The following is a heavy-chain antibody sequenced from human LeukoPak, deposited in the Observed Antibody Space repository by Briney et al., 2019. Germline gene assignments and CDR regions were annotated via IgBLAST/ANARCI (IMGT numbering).Heavy chain of an antibody. CDR3: ARASFNGPDAFDI. V-gene: IGHV3-7*01. CDR2: IKQDGSEK. CDR1: GFTFRSYW. Sequence: PGGSLRLSCEVSGFTFRSYWMSWVRQAPGKGLEWVANIKQDGSEKYCVDSVKGRFTISRDNAKNSLYLQMNSLRADDTAVYFCARASFNGPDAFDIWGQGTMVTVSS. J-gene: IGHJ3*02. D-gene: IGHD2-8*01.